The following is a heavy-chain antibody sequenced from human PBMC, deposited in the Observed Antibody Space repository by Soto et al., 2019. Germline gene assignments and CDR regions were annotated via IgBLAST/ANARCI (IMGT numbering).Heavy chain of an antibody. CDR3: ATCQLGQYYYALDV. V-gene: IGHV4-4*02. CDR1: GGSIISNNW. Sequence: QVQLKESGPGLVKPSGTLSLTCGVSGGSIISNNWCTCDRQPPRKWLEYIGEIYHTGKTKYNPSLKSRVTISVDTSNNQFALQLHSVPAADTAVYYCATCQLGQYYYALDVWGQGTTVSVSS. CDR2: IYHTGKT. J-gene: IGHJ6*01. D-gene: IGHD7-27*01.